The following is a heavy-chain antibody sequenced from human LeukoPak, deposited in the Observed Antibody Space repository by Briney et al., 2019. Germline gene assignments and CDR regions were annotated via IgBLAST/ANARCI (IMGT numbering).Heavy chain of an antibody. V-gene: IGHV3-21*01. CDR2: ISSSSSYI. CDR1: GFTFSSYS. Sequence: GGSLRLSCAASGFTFSSYSMNWVRQAPGKGLXXXXXISSSSSYIYYADSVKGRFTISRDNAKNSLYLQMNSLRAEDTAVYYCARESHYYDSSGYYGGYYYYGMDVWGQGTTVTVSS. J-gene: IGHJ6*02. CDR3: ARESHYYDSSGYYGGYYYYGMDV. D-gene: IGHD3-22*01.